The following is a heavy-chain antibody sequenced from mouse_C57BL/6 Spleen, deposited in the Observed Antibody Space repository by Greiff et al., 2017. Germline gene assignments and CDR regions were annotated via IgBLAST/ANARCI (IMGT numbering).Heavy chain of an antibody. J-gene: IGHJ3*01. Sequence: VQLQQSGPELVKPGASVKISCKASGYTFTDYYMNWVKQSHGKSLEWIGDINPNNGGTSYNQKFKGKATLTVDKSSSTAYMELRSLTSEDSAVYYCARSSDYDGAWFAYWGQGTLVTVSA. CDR3: ARSSDYDGAWFAY. CDR1: GYTFTDYY. D-gene: IGHD2-4*01. CDR2: INPNNGGT. V-gene: IGHV1-26*01.